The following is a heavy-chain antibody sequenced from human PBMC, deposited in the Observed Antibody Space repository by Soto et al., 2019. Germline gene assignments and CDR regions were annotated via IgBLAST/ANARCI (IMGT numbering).Heavy chain of an antibody. CDR3: AGTIGARYNWFDP. Sequence: SETLSLTCIVSGGSISSYYWTWIRQPPGKGLEWIGYIYYSGSTNYNPSLKSRVAISVDTSKSQFSLKLNSVTSADTAVYYCAGTIGARYNWFDPWGQGTLVTVSS. J-gene: IGHJ5*02. CDR1: GGSISSYY. D-gene: IGHD6-6*01. V-gene: IGHV4-59*01. CDR2: IYYSGST.